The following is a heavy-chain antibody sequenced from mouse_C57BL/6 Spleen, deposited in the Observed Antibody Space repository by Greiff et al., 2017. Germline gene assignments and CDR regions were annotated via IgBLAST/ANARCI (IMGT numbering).Heavy chain of an antibody. D-gene: IGHD3-2*02. V-gene: IGHV5-9-1*02. J-gene: IGHJ4*01. CDR1: GFTFSSYA. Sequence: DVHLVESGEGLVKPGGSLKLSCAASGFTFSSYAMSWVRQTPEKRLEWVAYISSGGDYIYYADTVKGRFTISRDNARNTLYLQMSSLKTEDTAMYYCTRVASGPLYYAMDYWGQGTSVTVSS. CDR3: TRVASGPLYYAMDY. CDR2: ISSGGDYI.